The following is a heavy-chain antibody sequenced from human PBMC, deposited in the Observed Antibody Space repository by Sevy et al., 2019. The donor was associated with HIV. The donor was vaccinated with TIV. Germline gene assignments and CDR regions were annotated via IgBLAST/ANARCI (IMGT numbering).Heavy chain of an antibody. CDR2: ISSSSSYI. J-gene: IGHJ4*02. V-gene: IGHV3-21*01. D-gene: IGHD3-10*01. CDR1: GFTFSSYS. CDR3: ARVGIYGSGSYYYFDY. Sequence: GGSLRLSCAASGFTFSSYSMNWVRQAPGKGLELVSSISSSSSYIYYADSVKGRFTISRDNAKNSLYLQMNSLRAEDTAVYYCARVGIYGSGSYYYFDYWGQGTLVTVSS.